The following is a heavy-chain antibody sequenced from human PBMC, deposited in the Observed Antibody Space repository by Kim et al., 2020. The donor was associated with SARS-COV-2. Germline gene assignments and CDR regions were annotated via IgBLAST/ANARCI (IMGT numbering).Heavy chain of an antibody. CDR1: GYTFTSNS. CDR2: ISSYSGQT. J-gene: IGHJ4*02. V-gene: IGHV1-18*04. CDR3: ARDRGQQLVTGVFDD. Sequence: ASVKVSCKTSGYTFTSNSVSWVRQAPGQGLEWRGWISSYSGQTNYAQKLQGRVTMTTDTSTSTAYMELRTLRSDDTAVYFCARDRGQQLVTGVFDDWGQGTLVTVSS. D-gene: IGHD6-13*01.